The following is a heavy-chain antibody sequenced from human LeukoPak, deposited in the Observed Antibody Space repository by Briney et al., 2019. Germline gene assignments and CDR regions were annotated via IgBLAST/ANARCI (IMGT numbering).Heavy chain of an antibody. CDR2: ISYSGNT. D-gene: IGHD3-10*01. J-gene: IGHJ6*02. Sequence: SDPLSLTCTVSGGSISSYFWTGIRQPPGEGRVGIGYISYSGNTNYHPSLKSRATISLDTPKKQFSLKLTSVTAEDTAVYSCARVGINYYYGLDVWGQGTTVVVSS. CDR1: GGSISSYF. CDR3: ARVGINYYYGLDV. V-gene: IGHV4-59*08.